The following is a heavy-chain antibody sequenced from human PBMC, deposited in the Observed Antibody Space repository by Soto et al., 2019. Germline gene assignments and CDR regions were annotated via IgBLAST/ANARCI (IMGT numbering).Heavy chain of an antibody. CDR3: ARHRPYSPPFYFAY. CDR1: GGSISSYY. Sequence: SETLSLTCTVSGGSISSYYWSWIRQPPGKGLEWIGYIYYSGSTYYNPSLKSRVTISVDTSKNQFSLKLSSVTAADTAVYYCARHRPYSPPFYFAYWGQGTLVTVSS. V-gene: IGHV4-59*08. CDR2: IYYSGST. J-gene: IGHJ4*02. D-gene: IGHD2-15*01.